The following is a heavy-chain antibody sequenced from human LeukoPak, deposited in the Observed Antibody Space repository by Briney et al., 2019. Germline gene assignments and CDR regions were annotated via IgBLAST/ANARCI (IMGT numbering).Heavy chain of an antibody. V-gene: IGHV4-59*12. D-gene: IGHD4-23*01. CDR2: IYYSGST. J-gene: IGHJ3*02. Sequence: RPETLSLTCAVSGGSISRYYWTWVRQPPRKGLEYIGFIYYSGSTNYNPSLKSRFTIPVDKSQNQFSLKLNPVTAADTAVYYCARREHDYGGVEGAFIIGGQGTMATASS. CDR1: GGSISRYY. CDR3: ARREHDYGGVEGAFII.